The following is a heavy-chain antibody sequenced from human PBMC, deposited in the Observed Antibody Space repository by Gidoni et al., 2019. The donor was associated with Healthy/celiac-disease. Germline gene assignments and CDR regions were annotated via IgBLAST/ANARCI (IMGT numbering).Heavy chain of an antibody. Sequence: SCAASGYTFSSYWMSWVRQAQGKGLECVANIKQDGSEKSYVDSVKGRFTISRDNAKNSLYLQMNSLRAEDTAVYYCAREEPGVAFDIWGQGTMVTVSS. CDR2: IKQDGSEK. V-gene: IGHV3-7*03. J-gene: IGHJ3*02. D-gene: IGHD1-26*01. CDR3: AREEPGVAFDI. CDR1: GYTFSSYW.